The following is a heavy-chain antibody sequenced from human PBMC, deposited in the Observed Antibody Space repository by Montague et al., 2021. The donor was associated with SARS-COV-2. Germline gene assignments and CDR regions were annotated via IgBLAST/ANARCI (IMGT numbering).Heavy chain of an antibody. CDR2: IDNSGST. V-gene: IGHV4-59*01. CDR3: ARHGGNDAFDI. Sequence: SETLSLTCTASGGSIGVYYWSWIRQPPGKGLEWIGYIDNSGSTNXNPSLESRVTMSVDTSKNQFSLKLNSVTAADTAVYYCARHGGNDAFDIWGRGTMVTVSS. D-gene: IGHD4-23*01. J-gene: IGHJ3*02. CDR1: GGSIGVYY.